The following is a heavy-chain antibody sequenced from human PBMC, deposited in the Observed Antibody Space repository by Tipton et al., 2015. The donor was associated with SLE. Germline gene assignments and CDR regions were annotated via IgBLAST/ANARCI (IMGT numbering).Heavy chain of an antibody. J-gene: IGHJ3*02. CDR3: ARGVWFGELRGRAFDI. Sequence: SPSFQGHVTISADKSISTAYLQWSSLKASDTAMYYCARGVWFGELRGRAFDIWGQGTMVTVSS. D-gene: IGHD3-10*01. V-gene: IGHV5-10-1*01.